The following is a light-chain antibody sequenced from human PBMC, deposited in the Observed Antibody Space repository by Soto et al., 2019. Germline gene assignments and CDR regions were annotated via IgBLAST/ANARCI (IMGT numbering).Light chain of an antibody. J-gene: IGLJ1*01. V-gene: IGLV1-51*01. CDR1: SSNIGNNY. CDR3: GTCDSSLSAEV. Sequence: QSVLTQPPSVSAAPGQKVTISCSGSSSNIGNNYVSWYQQLPGTAPKLLIYDNNKRPSGIPDRFSGSKSGTSATLGITGLETGDEADYYRGTCDSSLSAEVFVTGTKLTVL. CDR2: DNN.